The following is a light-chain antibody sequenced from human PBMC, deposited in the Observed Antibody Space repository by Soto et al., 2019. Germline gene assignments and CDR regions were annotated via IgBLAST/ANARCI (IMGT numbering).Light chain of an antibody. CDR3: QQYLITPWT. Sequence: VFTQSPVTLSLSPGQRATLSCRTSPTMITPYLSWYQQKPGQAPRLLIYGASNRATGIPDRFSGSGSGTDFTLTIGRLEPEDFAVYYCQQYLITPWTFGQGTKVDIK. CDR1: PTMITPY. CDR2: GAS. J-gene: IGKJ1*01. V-gene: IGKV3-20*01.